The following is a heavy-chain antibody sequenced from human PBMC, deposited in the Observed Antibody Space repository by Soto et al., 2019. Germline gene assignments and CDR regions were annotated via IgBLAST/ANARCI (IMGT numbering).Heavy chain of an antibody. CDR3: ARVVAAGAYYYYGSDV. V-gene: IGHV2-70*01. J-gene: IGHJ6*02. CDR1: GFSLSSVGMC. D-gene: IGHD2-15*01. Sequence: SGPTLVNPTQPLTLTCAFSGFSLSSVGMCVTWIRQPPGRALEWLALIDWDDDKYYSTSLKPRLTISKDTSKNQVVLTMANMDPADTATYYCARVVAAGAYYYYGSDVWGQGTTVTVSS. CDR2: IDWDDDK.